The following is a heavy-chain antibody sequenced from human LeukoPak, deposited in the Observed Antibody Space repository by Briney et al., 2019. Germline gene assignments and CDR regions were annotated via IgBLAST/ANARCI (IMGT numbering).Heavy chain of an antibody. Sequence: GSGPTLVNPTQTLTLTCTFSGFSLSTSGVGVGWIRQPPGKALEWLALIYWNDDKRYSPSLKSRLTITKDTSKNQVVLTMTNMDPVDTATYYCAHGETYYYDSSGYYLSLDAFDIWGQGTMVTVSS. J-gene: IGHJ3*02. D-gene: IGHD3-22*01. CDR3: AHGETYYYDSSGYYLSLDAFDI. CDR1: GFSLSTSGVG. V-gene: IGHV2-5*01. CDR2: IYWNDDK.